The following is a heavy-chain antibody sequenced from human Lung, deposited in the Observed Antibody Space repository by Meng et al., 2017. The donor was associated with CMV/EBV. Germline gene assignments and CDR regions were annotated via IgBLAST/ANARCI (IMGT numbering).Heavy chain of an antibody. CDR2: IDDSVST. CDR1: GVSISSNIR. V-gene: IGHV4-4*02. D-gene: IGHD1-26*01. J-gene: IGHJ4*02. CDR3: ARGKQDAWELLAY. Sequence: GQLQESGPGLVKPSGTLSLTCGVTGVSISSNIRWTWVRQPPGKGLEWIGDIDDSVSTNYNPSLTSRISISLDKSKNHFSLKVNSVTAADTAVYYCARGKQDAWELLAYWGQGALVTVSS.